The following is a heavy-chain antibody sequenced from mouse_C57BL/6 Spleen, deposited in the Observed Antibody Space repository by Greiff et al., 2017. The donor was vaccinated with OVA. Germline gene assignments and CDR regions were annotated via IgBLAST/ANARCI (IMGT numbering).Heavy chain of an antibody. D-gene: IGHD2-2*01. CDR3: ARTVTTTPDY. Sequence: QVQLQQPGAELVKPGASVKLSCKASGYTFTSYWMQWVKQRPGQGLEWIGEIDPSDSYTNYNQKFKGKATLTVDTSSSTAYMQLSSLTSEDSAVYYCARTVTTTPDYWGQGTTLTVSS. J-gene: IGHJ2*01. V-gene: IGHV1-50*01. CDR1: GYTFTSYW. CDR2: IDPSDSYT.